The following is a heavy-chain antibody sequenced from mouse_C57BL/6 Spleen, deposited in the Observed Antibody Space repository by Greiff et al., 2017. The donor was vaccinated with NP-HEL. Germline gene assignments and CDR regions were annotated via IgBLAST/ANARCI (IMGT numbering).Heavy chain of an antibody. CDR3: ARGDSSGTEFAY. V-gene: IGHV14-3*01. J-gene: IGHJ3*01. CDR2: IDPANGNT. D-gene: IGHD3-2*02. CDR1: GFNLKNTY. Sequence: VQLKQSVAELVRPGASVKLSCTASGFNLKNTYMHWVKQRPEQGLEWIGRIDPANGNTKYAPKFQGKATITADTSSNTAYLQLSSLTSEDTAIDYCARGDSSGTEFAYWGQGTLVTVAA.